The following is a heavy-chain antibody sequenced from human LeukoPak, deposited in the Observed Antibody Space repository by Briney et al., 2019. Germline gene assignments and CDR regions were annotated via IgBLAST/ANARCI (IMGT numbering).Heavy chain of an antibody. CDR3: ARDFYGGKGAFDI. J-gene: IGHJ3*02. D-gene: IGHD4-23*01. CDR1: GYTFTSYY. CDR2: INPSGGST. V-gene: IGHV1-46*01. Sequence: GASVKVSCKASGYTFTSYYMHWVRQAPGQGLEWVGIINPSGGSTSYAQKFQGRVTMTRDTSTSTVYMELSSLRSEDTAVYYCARDFYGGKGAFDIWGQGTMVTVSS.